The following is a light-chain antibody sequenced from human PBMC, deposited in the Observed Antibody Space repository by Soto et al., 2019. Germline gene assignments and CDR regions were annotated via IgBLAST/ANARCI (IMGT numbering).Light chain of an antibody. Sequence: DIVMTQSPLSLPVTPGEPASISCRSSQSLLHSNGYNYLDWYLQKPGQSPQLLIYLGSNRASGVPDRFSGSGSGTDFTLKISRVEAEDFGVYYCMQALQTFWTFGQGTKVEIK. CDR2: LGS. CDR3: MQALQTFWT. V-gene: IGKV2-28*01. J-gene: IGKJ1*01. CDR1: QSLLHSNGYNY.